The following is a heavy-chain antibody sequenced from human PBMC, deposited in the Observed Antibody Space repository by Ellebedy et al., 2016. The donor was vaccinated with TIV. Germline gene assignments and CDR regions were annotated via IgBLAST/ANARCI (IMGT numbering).Heavy chain of an antibody. Sequence: SETLSLXXAVYGGSFSDYYWGWIRQPPGKGLEWIGEINHSGSTNYNPSLKSRVTMSVDTSKTQFSLKLSSVTAADTAVYYCARGGTVAGTEWFDPWGQGTLVTVSS. V-gene: IGHV4-34*01. CDR3: ARGGTVAGTEWFDP. D-gene: IGHD6-19*01. J-gene: IGHJ5*02. CDR2: INHSGST. CDR1: GGSFSDYY.